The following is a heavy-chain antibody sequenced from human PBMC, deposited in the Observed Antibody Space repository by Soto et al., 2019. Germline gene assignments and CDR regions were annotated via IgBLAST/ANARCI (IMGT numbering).Heavy chain of an antibody. CDR2: ISGGGGRT. CDR3: AKDRRQSAVAGTSDSDY. CDR1: GFTFSTYA. D-gene: IGHD6-19*01. Sequence: EVQMLESGGGLVQPGGSLRLSCAASGFTFSTYAMSWVRQAPGKGLEWVSSISGGGGRTYYADSVKGRFTISRDNSKNALYLQLNSLRAEDTAVYYCAKDRRQSAVAGTSDSDYWGQGTLVTVS. V-gene: IGHV3-23*01. J-gene: IGHJ4*02.